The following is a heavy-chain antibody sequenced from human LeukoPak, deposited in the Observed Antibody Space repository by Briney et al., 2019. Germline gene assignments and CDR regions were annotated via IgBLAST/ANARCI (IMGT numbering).Heavy chain of an antibody. D-gene: IGHD4-17*01. CDR1: SGSISTDDYY. CDR2: IFYSGST. Sequence: SETLSLTCSVSSGSISTDDYYWSWVRQTPGKGLEWIGYIFYSGSTNYNPSLKSRVTISVDTSKNQFSLKLSSVTAADTAVYYCARDYALDYWGQGTLVTVSS. CDR3: ARDYALDY. J-gene: IGHJ4*02. V-gene: IGHV4-61*08.